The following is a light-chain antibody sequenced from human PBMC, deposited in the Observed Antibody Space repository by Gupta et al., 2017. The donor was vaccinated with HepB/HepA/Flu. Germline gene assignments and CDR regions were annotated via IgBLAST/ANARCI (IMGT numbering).Light chain of an antibody. Sequence: DIEMTQPPSPLSASVGDRVTITCRASQSIISSLNWYQHKPGKAPKLLIYGASNLQSGAPSRFSGSGSGTDFTLTISSLQPEDFATYYCQQSYTIPLTFGGGTKVEIK. V-gene: IGKV1-39*01. CDR2: GAS. J-gene: IGKJ4*01. CDR3: QQSYTIPLT. CDR1: QSIISS.